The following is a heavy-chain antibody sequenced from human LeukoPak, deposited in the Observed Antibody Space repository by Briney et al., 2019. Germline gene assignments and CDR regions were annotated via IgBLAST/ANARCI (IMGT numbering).Heavy chain of an antibody. CDR3: ARDKTVETPGDAFDI. D-gene: IGHD4-23*01. CDR1: GGTFSSYA. CDR2: FTPIFGTATA. V-gene: IGHV1-69*13. Sequence: GASVKVSCKASGGTFSSYAINWVRQAPGQGLEWMGGFTPIFGTATATYALKYQRRVTISADESTSAAYMELSSLRSGDTAVYYCARDKTVETPGDAFDIWGQGTMVTVSS. J-gene: IGHJ3*02.